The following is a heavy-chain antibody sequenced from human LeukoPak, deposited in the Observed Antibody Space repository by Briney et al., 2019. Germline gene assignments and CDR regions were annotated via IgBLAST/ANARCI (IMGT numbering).Heavy chain of an antibody. V-gene: IGHV4-4*07. CDR1: GGAISSYY. J-gene: IGHJ4*02. Sequence: SETLSLTCTVSGGAISSYYWGWIRQPAGKGREWIGRIYTSGSTNYTPSLTRRGTMSVETSKNPFSLKLSSVTAADTAVYYCARGKYSSSWYTGYFDYWGQGTLVTVSS. CDR2: IYTSGST. CDR3: ARGKYSSSWYTGYFDY. D-gene: IGHD6-13*01.